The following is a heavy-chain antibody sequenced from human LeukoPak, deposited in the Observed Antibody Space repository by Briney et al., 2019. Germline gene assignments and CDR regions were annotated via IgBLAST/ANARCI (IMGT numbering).Heavy chain of an antibody. Sequence: MPGESLKISCKGSGYSFTSYWIGLVRQMPGKVLEYMGIIHPGDSDTRYSPSFQGQVTISVDRSSSTAYLQWSRLKASDTAMYYCATHPGGLQSGFDNWGQGTLVTVSS. CDR2: IHPGDSDT. V-gene: IGHV5-51*01. CDR3: ATHPGGLQSGFDN. J-gene: IGHJ4*02. CDR1: GYSFTSYW. D-gene: IGHD5-24*01.